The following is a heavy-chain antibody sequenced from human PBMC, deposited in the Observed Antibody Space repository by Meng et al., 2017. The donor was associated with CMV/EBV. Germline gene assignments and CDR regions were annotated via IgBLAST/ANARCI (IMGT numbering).Heavy chain of an antibody. CDR2: IYWNDDK. CDR3: ARALGAGNSAYFDL. CDR1: GFSLRTAEVG. J-gene: IGHJ2*01. Sequence: SGPTLVKPTQTLTLTCSFSGFSLRTAEVGIGWVRQPPGKALEWLALIYWNDDKRYKPSLKSGLTITKDTSRNQVVLTMSNMDVADTATYHCARALGAGNSAYFDLWGRGTLVTVSS. V-gene: IGHV2-5*01. D-gene: IGHD4-23*01.